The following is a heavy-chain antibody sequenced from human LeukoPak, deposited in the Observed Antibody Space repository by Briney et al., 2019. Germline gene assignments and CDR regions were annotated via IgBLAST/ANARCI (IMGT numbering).Heavy chain of an antibody. CDR3: ARSGSSYDGSQSWFDY. CDR2: ISSGSSTI. J-gene: IGHJ4*02. CDR1: RLTFSSYS. V-gene: IGHV3-48*01. D-gene: IGHD3-22*01. Sequence: GGSLRLSCAASRLTFSSYSMNWVRQAPGKGLEWISYISSGSSTIYYADSVKGRFTISRDNAKNSLYLHLSSLRAEDAAVYYCARSGSSYDGSQSWFDYWGQGTLVTVST.